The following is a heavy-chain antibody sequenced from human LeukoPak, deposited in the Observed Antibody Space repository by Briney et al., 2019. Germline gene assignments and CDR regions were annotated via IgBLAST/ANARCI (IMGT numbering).Heavy chain of an antibody. J-gene: IGHJ4*02. CDR3: ATLGFAYPRIAAAGTVDY. Sequence: ASVKVSCKASGYTFTGYYMHWVRRAPGQGLEWMGWINPNSGGTNYAQKFQGRVTMTRDTSISTAYMELSRLRSDDTAVYYCATLGFAYPRIAAAGTVDYWGQGTLVTVSS. CDR2: INPNSGGT. V-gene: IGHV1-2*02. D-gene: IGHD6-13*01. CDR1: GYTFTGYY.